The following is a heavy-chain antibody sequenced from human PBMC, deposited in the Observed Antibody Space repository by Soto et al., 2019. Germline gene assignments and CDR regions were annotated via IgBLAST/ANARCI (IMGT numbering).Heavy chain of an antibody. CDR2: IHYSGSV. J-gene: IGHJ6*02. CDR1: GASFSSGYYH. CDR3: AREDDGGDRDYYGLDV. D-gene: IGHD2-21*02. V-gene: IGHV4-30-4*01. Sequence: QVQLQESGPGLVRPSQTLSLTCTVSGASFSSGYYHWTWFGQPPGRGLDWIGYIHYSGSVHYNPSLQSRLTMSVDTSKNLFSLKLSSVTAADTAVYFCAREDDGGDRDYYGLDVWGQGTTVTVSS.